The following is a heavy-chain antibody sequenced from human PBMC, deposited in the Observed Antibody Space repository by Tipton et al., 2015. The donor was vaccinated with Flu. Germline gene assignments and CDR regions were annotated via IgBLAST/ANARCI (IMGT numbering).Heavy chain of an antibody. J-gene: IGHJ5*02. CDR2: IFYTGDT. CDR3: ATLQAPPGPPS. V-gene: IGHV4-59*12. CDR1: GGSFSNYY. Sequence: TLSLTCTVSGGSFSNYYWNWIRQPPGKGLEWIGYIFYTGDTSYNPSFKSRVTISTETSKNQFSLKLTSVTAADTAVYYCATLQAPPGPPSWGQGTLVTVSS. D-gene: IGHD6-13*01.